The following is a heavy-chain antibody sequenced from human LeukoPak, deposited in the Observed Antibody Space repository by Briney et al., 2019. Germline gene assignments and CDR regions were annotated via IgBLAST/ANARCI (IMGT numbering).Heavy chain of an antibody. Sequence: GGSLRLSCEASGFTFSTYNMNWVRQAPGKRLEWVSSITSTSSYVFYADSVKGRFTISRDNPKNTLYLQMGSLRAEDMAVYYCARGEGDYVWGSYRYPIHYYMDVWGKGTTVTISS. CDR1: GFTFSTYN. V-gene: IGHV3-21*01. CDR3: ARGEGDYVWGSYRYPIHYYMDV. D-gene: IGHD3-16*02. J-gene: IGHJ6*03. CDR2: ITSTSSYV.